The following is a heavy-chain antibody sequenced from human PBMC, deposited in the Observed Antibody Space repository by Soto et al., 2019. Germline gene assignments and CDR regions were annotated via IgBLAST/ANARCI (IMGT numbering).Heavy chain of an antibody. CDR2: IRTYNGNS. CDR3: ARGDYGDY. J-gene: IGHJ4*02. D-gene: IGHD3-16*01. Sequence: QVQLVQSGAEVKKPGASVKVSCKASGYSFTSLGISWVRQAPGQGPEWMGWIRTYNGNSWYAENLQGRVTMTTDTSTSTVYMELRSRRFDDTAVYYCARGDYGDYWGQGTLITVSS. CDR1: GYSFTSLG. V-gene: IGHV1-18*01.